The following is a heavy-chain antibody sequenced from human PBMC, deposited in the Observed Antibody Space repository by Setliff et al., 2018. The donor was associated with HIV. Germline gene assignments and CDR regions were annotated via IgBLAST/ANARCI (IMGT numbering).Heavy chain of an antibody. J-gene: IGHJ4*02. D-gene: IGHD3-16*01. Sequence: LRLSCAASGFTFSSYAMSWVRQVPGKGLEWVSSISGSGANIYYADSVKGRFTISRDNSKNTLYLQMNSLRVEDTATYYCARDAKGGIDYWGQGTLVTVSS. CDR1: GFTFSSYA. CDR3: ARDAKGGIDY. V-gene: IGHV3-23*01. CDR2: ISGSGANI.